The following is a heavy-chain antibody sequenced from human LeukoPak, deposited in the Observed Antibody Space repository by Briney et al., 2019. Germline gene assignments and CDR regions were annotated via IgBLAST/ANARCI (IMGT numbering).Heavy chain of an antibody. CDR2: ISAYNGNT. CDR3: ARHVLRFLEWLLSHDAFDI. D-gene: IGHD3-3*01. Sequence: ASVKVSCKASGYTFTSYGISWVRQAPGQGLEWMGWISAYNGNTNYAQKLQGRVTITADESTSTAYMELSSLRSEDTAMYYCARHVLRFLEWLLSHDAFDIWGQGTMVTVSS. V-gene: IGHV1-18*01. J-gene: IGHJ3*02. CDR1: GYTFTSYG.